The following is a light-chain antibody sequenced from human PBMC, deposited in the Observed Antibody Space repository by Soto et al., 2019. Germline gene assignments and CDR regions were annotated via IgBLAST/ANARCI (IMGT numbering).Light chain of an antibody. Sequence: ALQLTQSPSSLSASVGDRVTITCRASQATSSALAWYQQKPGKAPKLLIYDASSLESGVPSRFSGSGSGTDFPLTISSLQPEDFATYFCQQFNSYPPSLTFRGGTKVEIK. J-gene: IGKJ4*01. CDR2: DAS. V-gene: IGKV1-13*02. CDR3: QQFNSYPPSLT. CDR1: QATSSA.